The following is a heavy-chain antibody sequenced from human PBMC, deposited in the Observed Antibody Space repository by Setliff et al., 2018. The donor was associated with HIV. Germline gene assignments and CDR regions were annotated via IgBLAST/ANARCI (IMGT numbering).Heavy chain of an antibody. D-gene: IGHD6-19*01. CDR3: ARRSGWSLDY. CDR1: GGSIGGGDYY. V-gene: IGHV4-34*12. CDR2: IIHSGST. Sequence: SETLSLTCTVSGGSIGGGDYYWSWIRQPPGKGLEWIGEIIHSGSTNYNPSLKSRVTISVDTSKNQFSLKLSSVTAADTAVYYCARRSGWSLDYWGQGTLVTVSS. J-gene: IGHJ4*02.